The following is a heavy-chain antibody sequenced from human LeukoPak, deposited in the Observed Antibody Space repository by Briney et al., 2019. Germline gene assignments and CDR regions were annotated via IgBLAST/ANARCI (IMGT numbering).Heavy chain of an antibody. CDR2: ISSTGITT. J-gene: IGHJ4*02. CDR1: GFTFSIYS. Sequence: GGSLRLSCAASGFTFSIYSMSWVRQAPGKGLGWVSFISSTGITTYYADSVKGRFTISRDNSMNTLYLQMNSLKAEDTAVYYCVRLYYDYVWGSYPYDYWGQGALVTVSS. CDR3: VRLYYDYVWGSYPYDY. V-gene: IGHV3-48*01. D-gene: IGHD3-16*02.